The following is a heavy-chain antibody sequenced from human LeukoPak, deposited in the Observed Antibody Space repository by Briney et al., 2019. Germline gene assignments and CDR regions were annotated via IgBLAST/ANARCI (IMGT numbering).Heavy chain of an antibody. Sequence: GGSLRLSCAASGFTFSSYAMHWVRQAPGKGLEWVAVISYDGSNKYYADSVKGRFTISRDNSKNTLYLQMNSLRAEDTAVYYCARVSWTYGGLFDYWGQGTLVTVSS. J-gene: IGHJ4*02. CDR2: ISYDGSNK. CDR3: ARVSWTYGGLFDY. CDR1: GFTFSSYA. V-gene: IGHV3-30*04. D-gene: IGHD4-23*01.